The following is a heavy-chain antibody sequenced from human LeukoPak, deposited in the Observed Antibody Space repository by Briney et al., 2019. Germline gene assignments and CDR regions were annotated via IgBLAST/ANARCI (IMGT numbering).Heavy chain of an antibody. D-gene: IGHD2-15*01. CDR1: GDSIIIISHY. CDR3: AKLSSSYWYFDY. J-gene: IGHJ4*02. V-gene: IGHV4-39*01. Sequence: SETLSLTCTVSGDSIIIISHYWAWIRQAPGKRLEWIGTVYYSGYTYYNPSLRTRLTMSIDTSQNQFSLRLSSVTAADTSIYYCAKLSSSYWYFDYWGQGALVAVSS. CDR2: VYYSGYT.